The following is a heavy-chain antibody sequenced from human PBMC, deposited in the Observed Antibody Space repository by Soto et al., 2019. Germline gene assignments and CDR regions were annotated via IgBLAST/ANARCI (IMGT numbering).Heavy chain of an antibody. D-gene: IGHD1-26*01. CDR3: ARGMRYYEH. CDR1: GYTFINYW. CDR2: FYPGDSDT. Sequence: PGESLKISCKASGYTFINYWICWVRRMPVKGLEWMGIFYPGDSDTRYSPSFQGQVTISADKSISTAYLQWSSLKASDTAIYYCARGMRYYEHWGQGTLLTVSS. V-gene: IGHV5-51*01. J-gene: IGHJ4*02.